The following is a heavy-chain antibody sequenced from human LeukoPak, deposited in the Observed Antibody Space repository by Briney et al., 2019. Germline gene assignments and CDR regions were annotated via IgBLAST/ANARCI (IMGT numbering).Heavy chain of an antibody. Sequence: GASVKVSCKASGGTFSSYAISWVRQAPGQGLEWMGGIIPIFGTANYAQKFQGRVTITADESTSTAYMELSSLRSEDTAVYYCARTYYDFWRHQNHYYYYGMDVWGQGTTVTVSS. D-gene: IGHD3-3*01. J-gene: IGHJ6*02. CDR3: ARTYYDFWRHQNHYYYYGMDV. V-gene: IGHV1-69*13. CDR2: IIPIFGTA. CDR1: GGTFSSYA.